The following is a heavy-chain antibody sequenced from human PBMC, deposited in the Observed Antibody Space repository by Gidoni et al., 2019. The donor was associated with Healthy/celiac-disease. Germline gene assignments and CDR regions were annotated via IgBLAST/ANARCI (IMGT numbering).Heavy chain of an antibody. J-gene: IGHJ4*02. V-gene: IGHV1-2*04. CDR3: ARAGGAQIEEMRGYSGYDYYFDY. Sequence: QVQLVQSGAEVKKPGVSVKVSCKASGYTFTGYYMHWVRQAPGQGLEWMGWINPNSGGTNYAQKFQGWVTMTRDTSISTAYMELSRLRSDDTAVYYCARAGGAQIEEMRGYSGYDYYFDYWGQGTLVTVSS. D-gene: IGHD5-12*01. CDR2: INPNSGGT. CDR1: GYTFTGYY.